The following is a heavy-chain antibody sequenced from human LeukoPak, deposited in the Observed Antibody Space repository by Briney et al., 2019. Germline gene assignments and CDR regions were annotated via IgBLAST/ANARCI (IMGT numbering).Heavy chain of an antibody. CDR3: ARVGRNGWDFDH. J-gene: IGHJ4*02. Sequence: GGSLRLSCAASGFTFSSYWMSWVRQAPGKGLEWVANIKQDGSEKYYVDSVKGRFTISRDNTKNSLYLQMSTVRVEDTAVYYCARVGRNGWDFDHWGQGTLVTVSS. V-gene: IGHV3-7*01. D-gene: IGHD6-19*01. CDR1: GFTFSSYW. CDR2: IKQDGSEK.